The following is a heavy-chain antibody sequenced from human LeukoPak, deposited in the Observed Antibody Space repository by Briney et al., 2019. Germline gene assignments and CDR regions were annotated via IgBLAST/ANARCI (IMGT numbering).Heavy chain of an antibody. Sequence: GGSLRLSCAASGFTFSSYSMNWVRQAPGKGLEWVSYISSSSSTIYYADSVKGRFTISRDNAKNSLYLQMNSLRAEDTAVYYCASNPDSSGYFDAFDIWGQGTMVTVSS. CDR3: ASNPDSSGYFDAFDI. J-gene: IGHJ3*02. CDR1: GFTFSSYS. D-gene: IGHD3-22*01. CDR2: ISSSSSTI. V-gene: IGHV3-48*04.